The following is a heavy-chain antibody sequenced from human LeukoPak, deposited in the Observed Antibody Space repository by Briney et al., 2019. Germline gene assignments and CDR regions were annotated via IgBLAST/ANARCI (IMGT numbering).Heavy chain of an antibody. CDR1: GFTFSRFG. CDR3: AKDRELELPFDY. CDR2: IRYDGSSE. V-gene: IGHV3-30*02. D-gene: IGHD1-7*01. J-gene: IGHJ4*02. Sequence: GGSLRLSCTASGFTFSRFGMHWVRQAPGKGLEWVAFIRYDGSSEYYVDSVKGRFTTSRDDSKNTLHLQMNSLRAEDTAVYYCAKDRELELPFDYWGQGTLVTVSS.